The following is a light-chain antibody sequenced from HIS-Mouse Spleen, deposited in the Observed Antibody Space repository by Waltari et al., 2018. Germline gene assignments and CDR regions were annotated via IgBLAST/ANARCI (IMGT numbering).Light chain of an antibody. CDR1: SSDVGGYNY. Sequence: QSALTQPASVSGSPGQSITISRTGTSSDVGGYNYLSWYQQHPGKAPKLMIYDVSNRPSGVSNRFSGSKSGNTASLTISGLQAEDEADYYCSSYTSSSTYVFGTGTKVTVL. CDR3: SSYTSSSTYV. J-gene: IGLJ1*01. V-gene: IGLV2-14*03. CDR2: DVS.